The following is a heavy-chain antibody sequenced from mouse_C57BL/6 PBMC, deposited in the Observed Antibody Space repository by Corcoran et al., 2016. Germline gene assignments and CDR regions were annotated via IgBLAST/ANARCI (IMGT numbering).Heavy chain of an antibody. D-gene: IGHD1-1*01. CDR2: INPNNGGT. CDR1: GYTFTDYN. Sequence: EVQLQQSGPELVKPGASVKIPCKASGYTFTDYNMDWVKQSHGQSLEWIGDINPNNGGTIYNQKFKGKATLTVDKSSSTAYMELRSLTSEDTAGYYCARRVYYGSCLDYWGQGTTLTVSS. V-gene: IGHV1-18*01. J-gene: IGHJ2*01. CDR3: ARRVYYGSCLDY.